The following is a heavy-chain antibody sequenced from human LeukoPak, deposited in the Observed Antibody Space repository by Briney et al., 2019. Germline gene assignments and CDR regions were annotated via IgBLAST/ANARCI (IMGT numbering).Heavy chain of an antibody. CDR2: INHSGST. CDR1: GVSFSGYY. Sequence: TSETLSLTCAVYGVSFSGYYWSWLRQPPGKGLEWLGEINHSGSTNYNPSLKSRVTISVDTSKTQFSLKLSSVTAADTAVYYCARGSVGIVVVTSRRVLDYWGQGTLVTVSS. D-gene: IGHD2-21*02. J-gene: IGHJ4*02. V-gene: IGHV4-34*01. CDR3: ARGSVGIVVVTSRRVLDY.